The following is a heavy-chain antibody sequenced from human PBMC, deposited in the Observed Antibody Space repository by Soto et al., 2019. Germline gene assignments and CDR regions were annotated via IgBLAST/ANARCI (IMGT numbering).Heavy chain of an antibody. J-gene: IGHJ4*02. Sequence: QVQLVQSGAEVKKPGASVKVSCKASGYTFTSYGISWVRQAPGQGLEWMGGISAYNGNTKYAQKFQGRVTRTTDTSTSTAYMEVRSLRSDETAVYYCGRDATAGVQDYWGQGTLVTVYS. V-gene: IGHV1-18*01. CDR1: GYTFTSYG. CDR3: GRDATAGVQDY. D-gene: IGHD6-13*01. CDR2: ISAYNGNT.